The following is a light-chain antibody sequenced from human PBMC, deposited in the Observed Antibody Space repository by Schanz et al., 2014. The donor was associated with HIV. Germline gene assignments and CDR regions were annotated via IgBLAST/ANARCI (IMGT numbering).Light chain of an antibody. CDR3: QQYGVSPPWT. CDR2: GAS. V-gene: IGKV3-20*01. Sequence: EIVLTQSPATLSLSPGERATLSCRASQSVSTYLAWYQQKPGQSPRLLIYGASKRATGVPPRFSGSGSGTDFTLTISSLEPEDFAVYYCQQYGVSPPWTFGQGTKVEIK. CDR1: QSVSTY. J-gene: IGKJ1*01.